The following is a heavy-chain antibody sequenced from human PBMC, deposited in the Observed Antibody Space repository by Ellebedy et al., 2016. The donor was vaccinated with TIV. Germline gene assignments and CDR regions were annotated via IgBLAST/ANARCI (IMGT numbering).Heavy chain of an antibody. J-gene: IGHJ4*02. CDR3: AKLSGVLSWYADY. D-gene: IGHD6-13*01. Sequence: GESLKISCAASGFTFGCCAMSWVRQAPGKGLEWVSVISNGGDTTYEDSVKGRFTISRDNSKNTLYLQMNSLRADDTAIYYCAKLSGVLSWYADYWGLGTLVTVSS. V-gene: IGHV3-23*01. CDR1: GFTFGCCA. CDR2: ISNGGDTT.